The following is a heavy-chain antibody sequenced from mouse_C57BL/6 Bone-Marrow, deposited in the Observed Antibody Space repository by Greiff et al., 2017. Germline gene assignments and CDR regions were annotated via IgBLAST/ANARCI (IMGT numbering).Heavy chain of an antibody. V-gene: IGHV5-6*02. CDR3: ARSYDYASMDY. CDR2: ISSGGSYT. D-gene: IGHD2-4*01. CDR1: GFSFSSSG. Sequence: DVKLVESGGDLVQPGGSLKLSCAASGFSFSSSGMSLVCQPPDKRLEWVANISSGGSYTYYPDSVKGRFITSRENAKNTQYLQMSSLKSENTAMYYCARSYDYASMDYWGQGTSVTVSS. J-gene: IGHJ4*01.